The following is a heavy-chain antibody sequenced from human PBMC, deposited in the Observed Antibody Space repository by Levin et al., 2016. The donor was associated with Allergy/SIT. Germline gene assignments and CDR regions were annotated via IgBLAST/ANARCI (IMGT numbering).Heavy chain of an antibody. Sequence: IRQPPGKGLEWVAVISDDGSNKYYTDSVKGRFTISRDNSKNTLYLQMNSLRAEDTAVYYCASTVTTQPSWGQGTLVTVSS. D-gene: IGHD4-17*01. CDR2: ISDDGSNK. J-gene: IGHJ4*02. V-gene: IGHV3-30-3*01. CDR3: ASTVTTQPS.